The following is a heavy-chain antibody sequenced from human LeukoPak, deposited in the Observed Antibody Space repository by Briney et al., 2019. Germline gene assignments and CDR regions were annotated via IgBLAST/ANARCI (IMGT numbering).Heavy chain of an antibody. D-gene: IGHD6-13*01. CDR3: AKTPAAGRYFDL. CDR1: GDSVSRYRAA. Sequence: SQTLSLTCVISGDSVSRYRAAWNWIRQSSSRGLEWLGRTYYRSKWYNDYAVSVKSRITINPETSKNQFSLHLNSVTPEDTAVYYCAKTPAAGRYFDLWGRGTLVTVSS. CDR2: TYYRSKWYN. V-gene: IGHV6-1*01. J-gene: IGHJ2*01.